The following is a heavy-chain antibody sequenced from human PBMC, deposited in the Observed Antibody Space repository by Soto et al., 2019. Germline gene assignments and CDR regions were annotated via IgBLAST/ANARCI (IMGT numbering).Heavy chain of an antibody. Sequence: QVQLVESGGGVVQPGRSLRLSCAASGFTFSSYGMHWVRQAPGKGREWVAVISYDGNNKYYADSVKGRFTISRDNFKNTLYLQRDSLRAEDTAMYYCAKGHLETTVTTPSYWGQGPLVTVSS. V-gene: IGHV3-30*18. J-gene: IGHJ4*02. CDR1: GFTFSSYG. CDR3: AKGHLETTVTTPSY. CDR2: ISYDGNNK. D-gene: IGHD4-17*01.